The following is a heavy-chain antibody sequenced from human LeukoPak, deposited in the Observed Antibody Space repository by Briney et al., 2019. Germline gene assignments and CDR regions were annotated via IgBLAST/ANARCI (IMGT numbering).Heavy chain of an antibody. D-gene: IGHD3-22*01. CDR3: AREDSSGYYYFNAFDI. V-gene: IGHV4-4*02. CDR2: IYHSGST. J-gene: IGHJ3*02. Sequence: SETLSLTCAVSGGSISSSNWWSWVRQPPGKGLEWIGEIYHSGSTNYNPSLKSRVTISVDTSKNQFSLKLSSVTAADTAVYYCAREDSSGYYYFNAFDIWGQGTMVTVSS. CDR1: GGSISSSNW.